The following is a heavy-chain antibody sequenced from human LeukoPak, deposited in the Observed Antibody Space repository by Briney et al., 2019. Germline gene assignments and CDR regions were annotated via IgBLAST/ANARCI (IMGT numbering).Heavy chain of an antibody. CDR1: GYTFTGYY. D-gene: IGHD6-13*01. J-gene: IGHJ5*02. Sequence: ASVKVSCKASGYTFTGYYIHWVRQAPGQGLGWMGWINSNSGGTNYAQNFQGRVTMTRDTSISTAYMELSRLRSDDTALYYCAREVAAAGYNWFDRWGQGTLVTVSP. CDR3: AREVAAAGYNWFDR. V-gene: IGHV1-2*02. CDR2: INSNSGGT.